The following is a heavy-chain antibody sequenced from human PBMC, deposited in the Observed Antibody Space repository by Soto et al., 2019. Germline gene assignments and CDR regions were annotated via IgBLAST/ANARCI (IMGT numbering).Heavy chain of an antibody. J-gene: IGHJ4*02. CDR3: AKERLARGFDY. CDR1: GFPYSNYA. V-gene: IGHV3-23*01. CDR2: ISGGGDNT. Sequence: EVQLLDSGGGLVQPGGSLRLSCEASGFPYSNYAMNWVRQAPGKGLEWVLGISGGGDNTYYADSVKGRFTISRDNSKNTLFSQMNSLRAEDTAVYYCAKERLARGFDYCGQGTLVTVSS.